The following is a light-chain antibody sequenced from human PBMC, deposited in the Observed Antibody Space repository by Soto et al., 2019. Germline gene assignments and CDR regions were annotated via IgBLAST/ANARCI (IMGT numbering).Light chain of an antibody. CDR3: QQYGSSPPIT. CDR1: QSVSSTY. V-gene: IGKV3-20*01. J-gene: IGKJ5*01. CDR2: GAS. Sequence: EIVLTQSPCTLSLSPGARATLSCRASQSVSSTYLAWYQQKPGQAPRPLIYGASSRATGIPDRYSGSRSGTDFTLTISSLEPEDFAVYYGQQYGSSPPITFGLGTRREIK.